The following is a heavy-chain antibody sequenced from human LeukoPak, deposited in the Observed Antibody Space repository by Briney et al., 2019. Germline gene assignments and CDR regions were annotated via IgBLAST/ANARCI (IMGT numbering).Heavy chain of an antibody. J-gene: IGHJ4*02. CDR3: ARVGGGSSWFGHFDY. CDR2: ISYDGSDK. V-gene: IGHV3-30*04. D-gene: IGHD6-13*01. CDR1: GLTFSNCA. Sequence: GGSLRLSCAASGLTFSNCAMHWVRQAPGKGLEWVAVISYDGSDKSYADSVKGRVTISRDNSKNTLYLLMNTLRAEDTAVYYCARVGGGSSWFGHFDYWGQGTLVTVSS.